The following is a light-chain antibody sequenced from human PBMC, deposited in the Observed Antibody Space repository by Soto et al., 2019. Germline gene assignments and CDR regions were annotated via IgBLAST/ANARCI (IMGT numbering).Light chain of an antibody. CDR2: DAY. Sequence: EVVLTQSQVTLSLSPGERATLSCRASQSFRGVLAWYQQKPGQSPMLLIYDAYIMATGIPPRFSGSGSGTDFTLTISSLDPEDSAVYYCQQRHMWPITFAQGTRLEIK. CDR3: QQRHMWPIT. CDR1: QSFRGV. V-gene: IGKV3-11*01. J-gene: IGKJ5*01.